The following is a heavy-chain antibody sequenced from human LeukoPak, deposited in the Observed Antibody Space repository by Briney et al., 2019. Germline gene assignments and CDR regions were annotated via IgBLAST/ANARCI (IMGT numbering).Heavy chain of an antibody. CDR3: ARSVYSSSSRGFYAFDI. D-gene: IGHD6-6*01. V-gene: IGHV3-33*01. CDR1: GFIFSTYG. Sequence: GGSLRLSCAASGFIFSTYGMHWVRQAPGKGLEWVAVIWYDGSNKYYADSVKGRFTISRDNSKNTLYLQMNSLRAEDTAVYYCARSVYSSSSRGFYAFDIWGQGTMVTVSS. J-gene: IGHJ3*02. CDR2: IWYDGSNK.